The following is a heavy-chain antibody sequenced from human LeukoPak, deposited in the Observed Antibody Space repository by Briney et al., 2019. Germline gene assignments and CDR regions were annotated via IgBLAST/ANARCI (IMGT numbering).Heavy chain of an antibody. CDR3: ARSGPPLPPSDRLGYCSGGSCYDDYYGMDV. Sequence: ASVKVSCKASGGTFSSYPVSWVRQAPGQGLEWMGGIIPIFDTPTYAQKFQDRVTITRDRSMSTAYMELSSLRSEDTAMYYCARSGPPLPPSDRLGYCSGGSCYDDYYGMDVWGQGTTVTVSS. J-gene: IGHJ6*02. CDR1: GGTFSSYP. D-gene: IGHD2-15*01. CDR2: IIPIFDTP. V-gene: IGHV1-69*05.